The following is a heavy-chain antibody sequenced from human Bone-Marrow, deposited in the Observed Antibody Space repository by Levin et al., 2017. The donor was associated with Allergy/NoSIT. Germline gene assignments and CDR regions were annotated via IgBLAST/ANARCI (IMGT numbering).Heavy chain of an antibody. V-gene: IGHV3-21*01. CDR1: GFTFSRYS. J-gene: IGHJ4*02. CDR2: ITSSSGYT. D-gene: IGHD2-21*02. Sequence: PGGSLRLSCTASGFTFSRYSMNWVRQAPGKGLEWVSSITSSSGYTYYADSVKGRFTVSRDNAKFSVFLQMNSLRDEDTAVYFCARESWGNAVVTAKNLDYWGQGTLVTVSS. CDR3: ARESWGNAVVTAKNLDY.